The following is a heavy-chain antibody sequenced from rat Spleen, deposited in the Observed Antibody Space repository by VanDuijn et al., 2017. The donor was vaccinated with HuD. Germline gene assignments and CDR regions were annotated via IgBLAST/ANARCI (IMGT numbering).Heavy chain of an antibody. V-gene: IGHV5-25*01. D-gene: IGHD1-10*01. CDR2: ISHDGGNT. CDR3: ARLHYNNFLDY. CDR1: GFTFSDYG. Sequence: EVRLVESGGGLVQPGGSMKLSCAASGFTFSDYGMAWVLQAPTKGLEWVASISHDGGNTYYPDSVKGRFTISRDNAKSSLYLQMNSLKSEDTATYYCARLHYNNFLDYWGQGVMVTVSS. J-gene: IGHJ2*01.